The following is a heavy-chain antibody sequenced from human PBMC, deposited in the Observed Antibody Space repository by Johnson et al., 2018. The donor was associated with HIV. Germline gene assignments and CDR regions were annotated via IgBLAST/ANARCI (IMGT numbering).Heavy chain of an antibody. D-gene: IGHD3-22*01. CDR1: GFTFDEYD. CDR3: ARATYYYDTSGYLTRPRAFDV. V-gene: IGHV3-20*04. Sequence: VQLMESGGGVARPGGSLRLSCEASGFTFDEYDMSWVRQAPGKGLEWVSGINWNGGTPGSADSVKGRFTISRDNAKNSLYLQMNSLKDEDTALYYCARATYYYDTSGYLTRPRAFDVWGQGTMVTVSS. J-gene: IGHJ3*01. CDR2: INWNGGTP.